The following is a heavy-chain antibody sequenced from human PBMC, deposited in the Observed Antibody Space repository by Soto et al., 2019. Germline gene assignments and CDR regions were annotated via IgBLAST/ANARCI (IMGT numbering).Heavy chain of an antibody. CDR1: GFTFRKYY. Sequence: EVQVVESGGGLVQPGGPLRLSCAVSGFTFRKYYMHWVRQAPGKGLVWVSRVDYDGRSTVYADSVKGRFTISRDNAKNTVNLQMNSLGVEDTAVYYCTRGGYPSGIDSWGQGILVTVSS. CDR2: VDYDGRST. V-gene: IGHV3-74*01. CDR3: TRGGYPSGIDS. J-gene: IGHJ5*01. D-gene: IGHD2-2*01.